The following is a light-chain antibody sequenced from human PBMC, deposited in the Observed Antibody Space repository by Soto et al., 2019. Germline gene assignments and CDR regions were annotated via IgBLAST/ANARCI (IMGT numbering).Light chain of an antibody. CDR2: GAS. CDR3: QQYNNWPPYT. V-gene: IGKV3-15*01. Sequence: EIVMTQSPATLSVSPGERPTLSCRASQSVSSNLAWYQQKRGQAPRLLIYGASTRATGIPARFSGSGSGTEFTLTISSLQSEDFAVYYRQQYNNWPPYTFGKGTKLEIK. J-gene: IGKJ2*01. CDR1: QSVSSN.